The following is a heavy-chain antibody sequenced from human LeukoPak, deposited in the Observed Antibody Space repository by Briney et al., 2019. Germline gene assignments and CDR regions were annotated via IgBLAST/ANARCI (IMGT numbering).Heavy chain of an antibody. D-gene: IGHD3/OR15-3a*01. CDR1: GFTFSSYS. V-gene: IGHV3-48*01. CDR3: AGARGNNYGFFDY. Sequence: GSLRLSCAASGFTFSSYSMNWVRQAPGKGLEWVSYISSSSSTIYYADSVRGRFTISRDNAKNSLYLQMNSLRAEDTAVYYCAGARGNNYGFFDYWGQGILVTVSS. CDR2: ISSSSSTI. J-gene: IGHJ4*02.